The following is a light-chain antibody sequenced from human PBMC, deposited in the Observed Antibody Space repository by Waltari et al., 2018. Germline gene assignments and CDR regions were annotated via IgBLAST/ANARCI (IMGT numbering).Light chain of an antibody. CDR3: QQSYSTPRT. V-gene: IGKV4-1*01. J-gene: IGKJ1*01. CDR2: WAS. Sequence: DIVMTQSPDSLLVSLGERATISCNSSQSILYTSNDKNYLAWYQQKAGQPPRLLVHWASIRESGVPDRFRGSGSGTDFTLTISNLQPEDFATYYCQQSYSTPRTFGQGTKVEIK. CDR1: QSILYTSNDKNY.